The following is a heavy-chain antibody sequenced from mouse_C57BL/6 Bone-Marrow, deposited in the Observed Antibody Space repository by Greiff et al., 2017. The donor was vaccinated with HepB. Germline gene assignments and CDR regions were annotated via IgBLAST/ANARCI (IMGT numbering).Heavy chain of an antibody. J-gene: IGHJ2*01. CDR2: IDPSDSYT. D-gene: IGHD3-2*02. CDR1: GYTFTSYW. V-gene: IGHV1-50*01. Sequence: VKLQQPGAELVKPGASVKLSCKASGYTFTSYWMQWVKQRPGQGLEWIGEIDPSDSYTNYNQKFKVKATLTVDTSSSTAYMQLSSLTSEDSAFYYCASRPLRLPYYCDYWGQGTTLTVSS. CDR3: ASRPLRLPYYCDY.